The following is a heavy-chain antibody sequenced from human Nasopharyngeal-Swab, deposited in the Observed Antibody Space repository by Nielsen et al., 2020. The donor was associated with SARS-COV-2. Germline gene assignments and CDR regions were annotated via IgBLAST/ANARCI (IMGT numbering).Heavy chain of an antibody. CDR2: ISSSGSTI. CDR1: GFTFGSYE. CDR3: AREMRYEPGFDY. V-gene: IGHV3-48*03. Sequence: GGSLRLSCAASGFTFGSYEMNWVRQAPGKGLEWVSYISSSGSTIYYADSVKGRFTISRDNAKNSLYLQMNSLRAEDTAVYYCAREMRYEPGFDYWGQGTLVTVS. J-gene: IGHJ4*02. D-gene: IGHD1-1*01.